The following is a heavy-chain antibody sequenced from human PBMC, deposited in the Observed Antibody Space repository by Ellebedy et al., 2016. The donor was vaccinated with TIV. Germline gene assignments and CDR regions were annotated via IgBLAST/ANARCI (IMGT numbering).Heavy chain of an antibody. CDR3: ARGRRGNGHDF. J-gene: IGHJ4*02. CDR2: MNPNTGDT. V-gene: IGHV1-8*01. D-gene: IGHD1-14*01. CDR1: GYTFTSYD. Sequence: ASVKVSXXASGYTFTSYDINWVRQAPGQGLEWMGWMNPNTGDTGYAQNFQGRVTITRDTSILTAYMELSSLRSEDTAIYFCARGRRGNGHDFWGQGTLVVVSS.